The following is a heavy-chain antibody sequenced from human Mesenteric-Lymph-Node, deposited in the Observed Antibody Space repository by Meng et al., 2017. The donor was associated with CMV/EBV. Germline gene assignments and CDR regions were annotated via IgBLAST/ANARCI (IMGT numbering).Heavy chain of an antibody. V-gene: IGHV3-48*04. CDR2: ISSSSSTI. J-gene: IGHJ4*02. CDR3: ARTYSSSWYYFDY. D-gene: IGHD6-13*01. CDR1: GFTFSSYS. Sequence: GGSLRLSCAASGFTFSSYSMNWVRQAPGKGLEWVSYISSSSSTIYYADSVKGRFTISRDNAKNSLYLQMNSLRAEDTAVYYCARTYSSSWYYFDYWGQGTLVTVSS.